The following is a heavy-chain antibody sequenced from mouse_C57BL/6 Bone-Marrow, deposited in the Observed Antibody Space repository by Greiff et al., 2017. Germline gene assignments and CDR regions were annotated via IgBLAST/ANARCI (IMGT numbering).Heavy chain of an antibody. J-gene: IGHJ3*01. CDR2: IDPETGGT. CDR1: GYTFTDYE. V-gene: IGHV1-15*01. D-gene: IGHD1-1*01. Sequence: QVQLKESGAELVRPGASVTLSCKASGYTFTDYEMHWVKQTPVHGLEWIGAIDPETGGTAYNQKFKGKAILTADKSSSTAYMGLRSLTSEDSAVYYCTRKCYYYGSSFAYWGQGTLVTVSA. CDR3: TRKCYYYGSSFAY.